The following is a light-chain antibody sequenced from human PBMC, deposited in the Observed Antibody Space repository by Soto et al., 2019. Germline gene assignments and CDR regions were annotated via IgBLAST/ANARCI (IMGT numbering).Light chain of an antibody. V-gene: IGKV1-6*01. J-gene: IGKJ1*01. CDR2: GAS. CDR3: LHDXXXXLT. Sequence: AIHMTQSPSSLSASVGDSIXXXXXASQGIRTDLGWYQQKPGKAPVLLISGASDLQSGVSSRFSGRGSGTEFTLTISSLQPEDLATYYCLHDXXXXLTFGPGTKVDIK. CDR1: QGIRTD.